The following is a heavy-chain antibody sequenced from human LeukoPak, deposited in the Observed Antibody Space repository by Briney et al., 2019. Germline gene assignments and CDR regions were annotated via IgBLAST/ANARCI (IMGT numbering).Heavy chain of an antibody. CDR3: ARRNFDWSYFDY. D-gene: IGHD3-9*01. V-gene: IGHV5-51*01. CDR2: IYPGDSDT. J-gene: IGHJ4*02. CDR1: GYSFSIYW. Sequence: GESLKISCKGSGYSFSIYWIGWVRQMPGKGLEWMGIIYPGDSDTRYSPSLQGQVTISADKSISTAYLEWSSLKASDTAMYYCARRNFDWSYFDYWGQGTLVTVSS.